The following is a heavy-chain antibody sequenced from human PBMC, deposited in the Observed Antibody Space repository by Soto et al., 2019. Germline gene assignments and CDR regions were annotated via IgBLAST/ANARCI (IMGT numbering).Heavy chain of an antibody. CDR3: AADPPYYYYGMDV. J-gene: IGHJ6*02. CDR2: IVVGSGNT. Sequence: SVKVSCNASGFTFTSSSLQWVRQARGQRLEWIGWIVVGSGNTNYAQKFQERVTITRDMSTSTAYMELSSLRSEDTAVYYCAADPPYYYYGMDVWGQGTTVTVSS. CDR1: GFTFTSSS. V-gene: IGHV1-58*01.